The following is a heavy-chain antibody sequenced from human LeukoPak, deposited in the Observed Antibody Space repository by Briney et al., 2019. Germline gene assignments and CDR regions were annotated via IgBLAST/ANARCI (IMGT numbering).Heavy chain of an antibody. CDR2: ISSSSSYI. J-gene: IGHJ3*02. CDR1: GFTFSSYS. Sequence: PGGSPRLSCAASGFTFSSYSMNWVRQAPGKGLEWVSSISSSSSYIYYADSVKGRFTISRDNAKNSLYLQMNSLRAEDTAVYYCAREGDDAFDIWGQGTMVTVSS. V-gene: IGHV3-21*01. CDR3: AREGDDAFDI.